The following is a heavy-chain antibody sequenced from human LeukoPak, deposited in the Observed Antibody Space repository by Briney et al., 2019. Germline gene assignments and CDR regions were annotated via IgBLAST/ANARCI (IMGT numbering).Heavy chain of an antibody. CDR3: AKDYSSGRGLVDY. Sequence: GRSLRLSCAASGFTFDDYAMHWVRPAPGKGLEWVSGISWNSGSIGYADSVKGRFTISRDNAKNSLYLQMNSLRAEDTALYYCAKDYSSGRGLVDYWGQGTLVTVSS. D-gene: IGHD6-19*01. CDR2: ISWNSGSI. CDR1: GFTFDDYA. J-gene: IGHJ4*02. V-gene: IGHV3-9*01.